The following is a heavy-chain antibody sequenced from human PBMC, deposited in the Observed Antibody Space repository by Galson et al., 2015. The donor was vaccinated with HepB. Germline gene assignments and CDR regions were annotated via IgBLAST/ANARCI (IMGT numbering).Heavy chain of an antibody. D-gene: IGHD3-10*01. J-gene: IGHJ4*02. CDR3: ARRVTLIRGNVITYYFDS. V-gene: IGHV5-51*01. Sequence: QSGAEVKKPGESLKISCKASGFSFTKYWIGWVRQMPGKGLEWMGIIYPGDSDTRYSPSFQGQVTISADKSISTAYLQWSSLKASDTAIYYCARRVTLIRGNVITYYFDSWGQGTLVTVSS. CDR2: IYPGDSDT. CDR1: GFSFTKYW.